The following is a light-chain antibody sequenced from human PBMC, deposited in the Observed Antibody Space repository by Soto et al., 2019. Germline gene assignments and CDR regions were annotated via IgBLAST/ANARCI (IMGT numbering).Light chain of an antibody. CDR1: QSIRSW. Sequence: DIQMTQSPSSLSASVGDTVTITCRASQSIRSWLAWYQQKPGTAPKLLIYRASSLESGVPSRFSGSGSGTEFALTISSLQPDDFETYYCQQYDSYPWTFGQGTKVEIK. V-gene: IGKV1-5*03. CDR3: QQYDSYPWT. J-gene: IGKJ1*01. CDR2: RAS.